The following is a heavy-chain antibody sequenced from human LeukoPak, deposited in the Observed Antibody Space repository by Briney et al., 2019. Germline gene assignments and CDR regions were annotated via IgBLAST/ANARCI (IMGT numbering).Heavy chain of an antibody. CDR2: VNFHGTS. J-gene: IGHJ2*01. Sequence: PSETLSLTCDVSGYAIGSSHYWGWIRQPPGRGLQWIGHVNFHGTSAYNASLRGRVTISIEAPKNRFPLRLTSVTGADAAIYYCARVVSQAAPDWYMDVWGGGTVVIVSS. CDR3: ARVVSQAAPDWYMDV. D-gene: IGHD2-21*01. V-gene: IGHV4-38-2*01. CDR1: GYAIGSSHY.